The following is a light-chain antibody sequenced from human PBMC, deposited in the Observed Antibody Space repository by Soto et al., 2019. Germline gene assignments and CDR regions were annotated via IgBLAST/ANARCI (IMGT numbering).Light chain of an antibody. J-gene: IGKJ4*01. CDR1: QSVSSN. V-gene: IGKV3-15*01. Sequence: EIVMTHSPATLSVSPGERATLSCRASQSVSSNLAWYQQKPGQAPRLLIYGAFTRATGIPARFSGSGSGTEFTLTISSLQSEDFAVYYGQQYKNWPPLTFGGGTKVEIK. CDR2: GAF. CDR3: QQYKNWPPLT.